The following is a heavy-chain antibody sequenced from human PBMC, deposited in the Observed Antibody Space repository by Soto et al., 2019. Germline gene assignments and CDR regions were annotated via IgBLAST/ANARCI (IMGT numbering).Heavy chain of an antibody. V-gene: IGHV1-3*01. J-gene: IGHJ4*02. D-gene: IGHD3-22*01. CDR3: ATRSPNYYDSSGYYPFGY. CDR2: INAGNGNT. Sequence: ASVKVSCKASGYTFTSYAMHWVRQAPGQRLEWMGWINAGNGNTKYSQKFQGRVTITRDTSASTAYMELSSLRSEDTAVYYCATRSPNYYDSSGYYPFGYWGQGTLVTVS. CDR1: GYTFTSYA.